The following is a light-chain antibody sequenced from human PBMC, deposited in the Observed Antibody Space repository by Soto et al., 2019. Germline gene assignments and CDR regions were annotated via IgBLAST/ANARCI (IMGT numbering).Light chain of an antibody. Sequence: QSVLTQPPSASGFPGQSVTISCTGTSSDVGYYDYVSWYQQHPGKAPKLVIYEVTKRPSGVPDRVSASKSGNTASLTVSGLRAEDEADYYCSSYAGSNTHVFGTGTKVTVL. J-gene: IGLJ1*01. V-gene: IGLV2-8*01. CDR1: SSDVGYYDY. CDR2: EVT. CDR3: SSYAGSNTHV.